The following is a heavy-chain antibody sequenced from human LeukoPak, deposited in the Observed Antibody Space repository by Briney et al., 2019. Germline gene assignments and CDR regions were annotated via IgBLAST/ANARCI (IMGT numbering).Heavy chain of an antibody. CDR3: ARVQSRFWSGYWLGSADAFDI. J-gene: IGHJ3*02. D-gene: IGHD3-3*01. V-gene: IGHV1-8*01. CDR2: MNPNSGNT. CDR1: GYTFTSYD. Sequence: EASVKVSCKASGYTFTSYDINWVRQATGQGLEWMGWMNPNSGNTGYAEKFKGRVTMTRNNSISTAYMKLNSLRSEDTAVYYCARVQSRFWSGYWLGSADAFDIWGQGTMVTVSS.